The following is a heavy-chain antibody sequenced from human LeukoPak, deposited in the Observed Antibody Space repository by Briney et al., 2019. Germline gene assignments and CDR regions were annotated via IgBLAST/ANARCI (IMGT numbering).Heavy chain of an antibody. D-gene: IGHD1-26*01. V-gene: IGHV3-23*01. CDR3: ARGGELLRPADY. Sequence: GGSLRLSCEASGFTFANYAMSWVRQAPGKGLEWVSAIIGSGVSTYYADSVKGRFTISRDNSKNSLYLQMNNLRAEDTAVYYCARGGELLRPADYWGQGTLVTVSS. CDR1: GFTFANYA. J-gene: IGHJ4*02. CDR2: IIGSGVST.